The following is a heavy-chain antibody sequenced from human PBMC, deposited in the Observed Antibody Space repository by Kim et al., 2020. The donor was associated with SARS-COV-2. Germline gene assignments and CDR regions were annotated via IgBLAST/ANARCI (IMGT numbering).Heavy chain of an antibody. CDR3: ATNDANYDILTGYYKGWFDF. CDR2: IYYSGST. V-gene: IGHV4-31*03. Sequence: SETLSLTCTVSGGSISSGGYYWSWIRQHPGKGLEWIGYIYYSGSTYYNPSLKSRVTISVDTSKNQSSLKLSFVTAADTAVYYCATNDANYDILTGYYKGWFDFWGQGTLVTVSS. D-gene: IGHD3-9*01. J-gene: IGHJ4*02. CDR1: GGSISSGGYY.